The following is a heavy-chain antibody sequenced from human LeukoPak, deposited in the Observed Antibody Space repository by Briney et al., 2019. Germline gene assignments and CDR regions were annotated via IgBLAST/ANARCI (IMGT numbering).Heavy chain of an antibody. J-gene: IGHJ6*02. V-gene: IGHV3-7*03. Sequence: GGSLRLSCAASGFTFSSYWMSWVRQAPGEGLEWVAKINQDGTEKYYVDSVKGRFTISRDNAKNSLYLQMNSLRAEDTAVYYCAREGVDTAYYYYYGMDVWGQGTTVTVSS. CDR3: AREGVDTAYYYYYGMDV. CDR2: INQDGTEK. CDR1: GFTFSSYW. D-gene: IGHD5-18*01.